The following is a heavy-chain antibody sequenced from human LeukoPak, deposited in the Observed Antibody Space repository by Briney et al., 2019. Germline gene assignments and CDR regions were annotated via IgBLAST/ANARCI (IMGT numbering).Heavy chain of an antibody. V-gene: IGHV4-34*01. J-gene: IGHJ4*02. CDR1: GGSFSGYY. CDR3: AREQGYYDILTGYYRAYYFDY. CDR2: INHSGST. Sequence: SETLSLTCAVYGGSFSGYYWSWIRQPPGKGLEWIGEINHSGSTNYNPSLKSRVTISVDTSKTQFSLKLSSVTAADTAVYYCAREQGYYDILTGYYRAYYFDYWGQGTLVTVSS. D-gene: IGHD3-9*01.